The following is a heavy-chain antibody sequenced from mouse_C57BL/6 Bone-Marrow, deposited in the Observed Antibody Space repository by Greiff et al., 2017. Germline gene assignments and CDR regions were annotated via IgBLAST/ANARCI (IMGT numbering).Heavy chain of an antibody. CDR3: ASYYGSSYGAMDY. V-gene: IGHV1-64*01. J-gene: IGHJ4*01. CDR2: IHPNSGST. Sequence: QVQLQQPGAELVKPGASVKLSCKASGYTFTSYWMHWVKQRPGQGLEWIGMIHPNSGSTNYNEKFKSKATLTVDKSSSTAYMQLSSLTSEDSAVYYGASYYGSSYGAMDYWGQGTSVTVSS. D-gene: IGHD1-1*01. CDR1: GYTFTSYW.